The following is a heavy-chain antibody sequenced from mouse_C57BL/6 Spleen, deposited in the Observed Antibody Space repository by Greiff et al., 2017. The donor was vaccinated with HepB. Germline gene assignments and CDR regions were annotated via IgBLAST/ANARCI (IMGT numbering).Heavy chain of an antibody. D-gene: IGHD2-1*01. J-gene: IGHJ3*01. CDR2: IDPSDSET. CDR1: GYTFTSYW. V-gene: IGHV1-52*01. Sequence: QVQLQQPGAELVRPGSSVKLSCKASGYTFTSYWMHWVKQRPIQGLEWIGNIDPSDSETHYNQKFKDKATLTVDKSSSTAYMQLSSLTAEDSAVYYGARGVTLAFAYWGQGTLVTVSA. CDR3: ARGVTLAFAY.